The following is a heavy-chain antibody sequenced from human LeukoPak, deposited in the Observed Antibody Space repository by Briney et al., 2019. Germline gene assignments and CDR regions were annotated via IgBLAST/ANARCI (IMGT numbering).Heavy chain of an antibody. V-gene: IGHV3-7*01. J-gene: IGHJ4*02. CDR3: ARFEYGFEH. Sequence: GGSLRLSCAASGFTFSSYWMSWVRQAPGKGLEWVANVKQDGSEKYYVDSVKGRFTFSRDNAKNSLYLQMDSLRAEDTAVYFCARFEYGFEHWGQGTLVTVSS. D-gene: IGHD2/OR15-2a*01. CDR1: GFTFSSYW. CDR2: VKQDGSEK.